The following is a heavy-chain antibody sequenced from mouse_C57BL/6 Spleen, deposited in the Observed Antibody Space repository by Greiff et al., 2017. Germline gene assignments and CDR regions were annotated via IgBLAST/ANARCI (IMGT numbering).Heavy chain of an antibody. J-gene: IGHJ1*03. Sequence: VQLQQSGAELVKPGASVKISCKASGYAFSSYWMNWVKQRPGKGLEWIGQIYPGDGDTNYNGKFKGKATLTADKSSSTAYMQLSSLTSEDSAVYFCASRVVATGYFDVWGTGTTVTVSS. V-gene: IGHV1-80*01. CDR2: IYPGDGDT. CDR1: GYAFSSYW. CDR3: ASRVVATGYFDV. D-gene: IGHD1-1*01.